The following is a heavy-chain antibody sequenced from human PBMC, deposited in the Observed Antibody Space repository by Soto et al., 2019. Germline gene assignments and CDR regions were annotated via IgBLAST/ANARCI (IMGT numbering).Heavy chain of an antibody. CDR2: IYPGDSDT. V-gene: IGHV5-51*01. D-gene: IGHD1-26*01. CDR1: GYSFASHW. J-gene: IGHJ4*02. CDR3: ARYSGSYWHYLDF. Sequence: GESLKISCQGSGYSFASHWVAWVRQMPEKGLEWIGTIYPGDSDTKYSSAFRGHVSISADTSVSTAYLQWRSLEATDGAIYYCARYSGSYWHYLDFWGQGTLVTVSA.